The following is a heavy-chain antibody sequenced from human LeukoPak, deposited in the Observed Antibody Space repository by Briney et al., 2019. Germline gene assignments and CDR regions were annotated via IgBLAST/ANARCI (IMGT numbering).Heavy chain of an antibody. J-gene: IGHJ3*02. CDR3: AKALGYCSSTSCYIGAFDI. Sequence: PGGSLRLSCAASGFTFSSYGMHWVRQAPGKGLEWVAFIRYDGSNKYYADSVKGRFTISRDNSKNTLYLQMNSLRAEDTAVYYCAKALGYCSSTSCYIGAFDIWGQGTMVTVSS. V-gene: IGHV3-30*02. CDR2: IRYDGSNK. D-gene: IGHD2-2*02. CDR1: GFTFSSYG.